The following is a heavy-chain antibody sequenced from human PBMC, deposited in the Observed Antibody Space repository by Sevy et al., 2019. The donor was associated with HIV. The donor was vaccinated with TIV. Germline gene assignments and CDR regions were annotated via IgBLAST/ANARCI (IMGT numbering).Heavy chain of an antibody. CDR1: GFTFSTYW. D-gene: IGHD6-19*01. Sequence: GGSLRLSCAASGFTFSTYWMHWVRQAPGKGLVWVSRIKSDGSSTSHAESVKGRFTISRDNAKNTLYLQMNSLRVEDTAVYYCARDDSSDWTDTFDIWGQGTMVTVSS. CDR2: IKSDGSST. V-gene: IGHV3-74*01. J-gene: IGHJ3*02. CDR3: ARDDSSDWTDTFDI.